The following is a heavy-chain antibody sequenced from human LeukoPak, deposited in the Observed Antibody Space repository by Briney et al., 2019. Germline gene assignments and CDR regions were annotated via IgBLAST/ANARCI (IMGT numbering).Heavy chain of an antibody. CDR1: GGSFSGYY. D-gene: IGHD3-10*01. V-gene: IGHV4-34*01. J-gene: IGHJ4*02. CDR3: ARRYGGSGSIDY. CDR2: INHSGST. Sequence: KSSETLSLTCAVYGGSFSGYYWSWIRQPPGKGLEWIGEINHSGSTNYNPSLKSRVTMSVDTSKNQFSLKLSSVTAADTAVYYCARRYGGSGSIDYWGQGTLVTVSS.